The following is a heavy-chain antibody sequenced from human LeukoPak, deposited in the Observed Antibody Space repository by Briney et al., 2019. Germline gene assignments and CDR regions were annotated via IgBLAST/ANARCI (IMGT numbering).Heavy chain of an antibody. CDR1: GFTFYTYS. CDR2: ISYDGSNK. J-gene: IGHJ6*03. Sequence: GGSLRLSCAASGFTFYTYSMNWVRQAPGKGLEWVAVISYDGSNKYYADSVKGRFTISRDNSKNTLYLQMNSLRAEDTAVYYCARGGDTYYYMDVWGKGTTVTISS. V-gene: IGHV3-30*03. CDR3: ARGGDTYYYMDV. D-gene: IGHD3-10*01.